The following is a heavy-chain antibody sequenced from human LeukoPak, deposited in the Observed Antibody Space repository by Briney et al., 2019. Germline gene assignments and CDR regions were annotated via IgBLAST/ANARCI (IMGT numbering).Heavy chain of an antibody. J-gene: IGHJ4*02. CDR1: GLTVSSNY. D-gene: IGHD3-3*01. V-gene: IGHV4-34*10. Sequence: GSLRLSCAASGLTVSSNYMSWVRQAPGKGLEWIGEVHLDGRTNYNPSLESRLTMSVDVSENQVSLKLTSVTAADTAVYYCAREGGFYRPLDYSGQGTLVTVSS. CDR3: AREGGFYRPLDY. CDR2: VHLDGRT.